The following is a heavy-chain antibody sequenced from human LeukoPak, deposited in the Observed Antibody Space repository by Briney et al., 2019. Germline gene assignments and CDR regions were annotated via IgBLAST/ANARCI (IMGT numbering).Heavy chain of an antibody. V-gene: IGHV3-72*01. CDR2: TRNKANSYTT. D-gene: IGHD2-2*01. CDR3: AKVNWCSASCADA. Sequence: GGSLRLSCAASGFTFSDHYMDWVRQAPGKGLEWVGRTRNKANSYTTEYAASVKGRFTISRDDSKNSLYLQMNSLKTEDTAVYYCAKVNWCSASCADAWGQGTLVTVSS. CDR1: GFTFSDHY. J-gene: IGHJ4*02.